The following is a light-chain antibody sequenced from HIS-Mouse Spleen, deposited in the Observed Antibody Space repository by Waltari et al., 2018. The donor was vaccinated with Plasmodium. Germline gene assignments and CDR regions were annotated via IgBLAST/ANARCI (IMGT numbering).Light chain of an antibody. J-gene: IGLJ3*02. V-gene: IGLV3-27*01. CDR2: KDS. Sequence: SYELTQPSSVSVSPGQTAMTTCSGDVLAKKYARGFQQKPGQAPVLVICKDSERPSGIPERFSGSSSGTTVTLTISGAQVEDEADYYCYSAADNNRVFGGGTKLTVL. CDR1: VLAKKY. CDR3: YSAADNNRV.